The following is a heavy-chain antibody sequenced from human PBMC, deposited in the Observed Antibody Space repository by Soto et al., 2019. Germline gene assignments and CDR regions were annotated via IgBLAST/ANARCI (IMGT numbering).Heavy chain of an antibody. J-gene: IGHJ5*02. D-gene: IGHD2-2*01. Sequence: QVQLVQSGAEVKKPGASVKVSCKASGYTFTSYDINWVRQATGQGLEWMGWMNPNSGNTGYAQKFKGRVNMTRNTSISTAYMELSSLRSEDTAVYYCARGGDDVVVPAAPTWFDPWGQGTLVTVSS. CDR1: GYTFTSYD. V-gene: IGHV1-8*01. CDR3: ARGGDDVVVPAAPTWFDP. CDR2: MNPNSGNT.